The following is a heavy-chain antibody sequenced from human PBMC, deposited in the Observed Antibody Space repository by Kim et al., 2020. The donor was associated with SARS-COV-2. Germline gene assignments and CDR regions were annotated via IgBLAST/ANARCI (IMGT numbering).Heavy chain of an antibody. J-gene: IGHJ5*02. CDR1: GDSVSSNSAA. CDR2: TYYRSKWYN. CDR3: ARGEDYGSGSLGWFDP. D-gene: IGHD3-10*01. V-gene: IGHV6-1*01. Sequence: SQTLSLTCAISGDSVSSNSAAWNWIRQSPSRGLEWLGRTYYRSKWYNDYAVSVKSRITINPDTSKNQFSLQLNSVTPEDTAVYYCARGEDYGSGSLGWFDPWGQGTLVTVSS.